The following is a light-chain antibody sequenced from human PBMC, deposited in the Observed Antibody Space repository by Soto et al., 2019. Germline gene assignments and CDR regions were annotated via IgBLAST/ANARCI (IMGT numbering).Light chain of an antibody. CDR2: GAS. V-gene: IGKV3-15*01. Sequence: EIVMTQSPATLSVSPGERATLSCRASQSVSSNLAWYQQKPGQAPRLLIYGASTRATGIPARFSGSGSGTEFTLTISSLQSEDFAVYYCQQYNNWPLYTVGQGPKLEIK. CDR1: QSVSSN. CDR3: QQYNNWPLYT. J-gene: IGKJ2*01.